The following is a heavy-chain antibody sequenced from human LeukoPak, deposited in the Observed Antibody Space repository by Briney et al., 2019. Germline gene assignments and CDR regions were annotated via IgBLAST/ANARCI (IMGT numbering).Heavy chain of an antibody. CDR2: ISAYNGLT. CDR1: GYTFTSYG. Sequence: ASVKVSCKASGYTFTSYGISWVRQAPGQGLEWMGWISAYNGLTNYAQKLQGRVTMTTDTSTSTAYMELRSLRSDDTAVYYCARVYYDSSGYPHFDYWGQGTLVTVSS. J-gene: IGHJ4*02. CDR3: ARVYYDSSGYPHFDY. D-gene: IGHD3-22*01. V-gene: IGHV1-18*01.